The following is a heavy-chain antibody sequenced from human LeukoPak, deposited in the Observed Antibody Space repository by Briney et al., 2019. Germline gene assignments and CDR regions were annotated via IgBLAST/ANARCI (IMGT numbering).Heavy chain of an antibody. D-gene: IGHD6-6*01. J-gene: IGHJ6*03. CDR2: MNPNSGNT. V-gene: IGHV1-8*03. CDR1: GYTFTSYD. Sequence: ASVKVSCKASGYTFTSYDINWVRQATGQGLEWMGWMNPNSGNTGYAQKFQGRVTITRNTSISTAYMELSSLRSEDTAVYYCAREAVGSSSALTYYYYYMDVWGKGTTVTVSS. CDR3: AREAVGSSSALTYYYYYMDV.